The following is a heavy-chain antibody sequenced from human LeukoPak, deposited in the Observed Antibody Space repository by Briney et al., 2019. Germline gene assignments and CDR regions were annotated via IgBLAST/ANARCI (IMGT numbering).Heavy chain of an antibody. J-gene: IGHJ4*02. CDR3: ARDPDYRGSQPHGYFDY. V-gene: IGHV3-7*01. Sequence: GGSLRLSCAASRFTFSDYWMSWVRQAPGKGLEWVAYIKRDGSDIYYVDSVKGRFIISRDNAKNSLYLQMNSLRAEDTAVYYCARDPDYRGSQPHGYFDYWGQGALVTVSS. D-gene: IGHD3-16*01. CDR2: IKRDGSDI. CDR1: RFTFSDYW.